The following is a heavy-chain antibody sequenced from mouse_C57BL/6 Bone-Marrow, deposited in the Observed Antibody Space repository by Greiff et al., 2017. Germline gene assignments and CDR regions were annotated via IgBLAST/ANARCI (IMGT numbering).Heavy chain of an antibody. CDR3: ARAPYYGSSYNYFDY. V-gene: IGHV1-76*01. D-gene: IGHD1-1*01. J-gene: IGHJ2*01. CDR2: IYPGSGNT. CDR1: GYTFTDYY. Sequence: QVQLKESGAELVRPGASVKLSCKASGYTFTDYYINWVKQRPGQGLEWIARIYPGSGNTYYNEKFKGKATLTAEKSSSTAYMQLSSLTSEDSAVYFCARAPYYGSSYNYFDYWGQGTTLTVSS.